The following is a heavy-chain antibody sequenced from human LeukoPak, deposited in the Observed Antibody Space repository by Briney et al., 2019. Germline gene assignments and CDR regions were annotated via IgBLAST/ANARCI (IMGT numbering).Heavy chain of an antibody. CDR3: ARDRQPYYHYYGMDV. CDR1: GFTFSSYA. Sequence: PGGSLRLSCAASGFTFSSYAMHWVRQAPGKGLEWVAVILFDGSKTYYADSMKGRCTISRDNSKNTLYLQMNSLRAEDTAAYYCARDRQPYYHYYGMDVWGQGTTVTVSS. D-gene: IGHD6-6*01. CDR2: ILFDGSKT. J-gene: IGHJ6*02. V-gene: IGHV3-30-3*01.